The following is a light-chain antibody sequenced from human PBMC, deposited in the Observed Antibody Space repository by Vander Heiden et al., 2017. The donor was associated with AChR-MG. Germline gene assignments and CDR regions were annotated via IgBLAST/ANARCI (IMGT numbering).Light chain of an antibody. V-gene: IGLV3-21*03. CDR3: QVWDSSSDHPYVV. CDR2: DDS. CDR1: NMGSKS. J-gene: IGLJ2*01. Sequence: SYVLTQPPSVSVAPGKTARITCGRKNMGSKSVHWYQQKPGQAPVLVVYDDSDRPAGIPERVSGSNSGNTATMTISMVEAGDEADYYCQVWDSSSDHPYVVFGGGTKLTVL.